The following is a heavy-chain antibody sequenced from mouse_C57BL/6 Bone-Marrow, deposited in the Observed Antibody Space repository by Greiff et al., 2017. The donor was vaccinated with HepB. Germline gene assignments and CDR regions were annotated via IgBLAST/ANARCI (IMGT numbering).Heavy chain of an antibody. CDR3: ARGWGIFITTVVADYFDY. CDR1: GYTFTSYW. J-gene: IGHJ2*01. CDR2: IDPSDSET. D-gene: IGHD1-1*01. V-gene: IGHV1-52*01. Sequence: QVQLQQPGAELVRPGSSVKLSCKASGYTFTSYWMHWVKQRPIQGLEWIGNIDPSDSETHYNQKFKDKATLTVDKSSSTAYMQLSSLTSEDSAVYYCARGWGIFITTVVADYFDYWGQGTTLTVSS.